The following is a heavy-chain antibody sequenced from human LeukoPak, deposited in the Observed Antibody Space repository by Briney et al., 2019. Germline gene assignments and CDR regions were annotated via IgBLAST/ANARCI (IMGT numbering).Heavy chain of an antibody. CDR2: IYYSGST. CDR1: GGSISSGGYY. D-gene: IGHD4-11*01. CDR3: ARRRDDYSPYFDY. Sequence: TLSLTCTVSGGSISSGGYYWSWIRQHPGKGLEWIGYIYYSGSTYYNPSLKSRVTMSVDTSKNQFSLKLSSVTAADTAMYYCARRRDDYSPYFDYWGQGTLVTVSS. V-gene: IGHV4-31*03. J-gene: IGHJ4*02.